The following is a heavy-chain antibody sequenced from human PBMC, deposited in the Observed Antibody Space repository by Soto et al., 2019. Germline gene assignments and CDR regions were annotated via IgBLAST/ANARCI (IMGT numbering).Heavy chain of an antibody. CDR3: ARDLVAVSGGVYSSSSGGYFFDF. CDR1: GFTFSDYY. J-gene: IGHJ4*02. D-gene: IGHD6-6*01. Sequence: QVQLVESGGGLVKPGGSLRLSCAASGFTFSDYYMSWIRQAPGKGLEWVSYISNSGRTLYYADSMKGRFIISRDNAKNSLYLQMNSLRSEDTAVYYCARDLVAVSGGVYSSSSGGYFFDFWGQGTLVTVSS. V-gene: IGHV3-11*01. CDR2: ISNSGRTL.